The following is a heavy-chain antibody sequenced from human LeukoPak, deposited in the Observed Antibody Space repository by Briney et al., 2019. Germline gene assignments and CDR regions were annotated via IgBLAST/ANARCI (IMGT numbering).Heavy chain of an antibody. V-gene: IGHV4-39*07. CDR3: ARAVVPAAEYNWFDP. CDR2: VHYSGTT. J-gene: IGHJ5*02. Sequence: SETLSLTCTVSGDSISSSSYYWGWIRQPPGKGLEWIGSVHYSGTTYYNPSLKSRFTISVDTSKNQFSLKLSSVTAADTAVYYCARAVVPAAEYNWFDPWGQGTLVTVSS. CDR1: GDSISSSSYY. D-gene: IGHD2-2*01.